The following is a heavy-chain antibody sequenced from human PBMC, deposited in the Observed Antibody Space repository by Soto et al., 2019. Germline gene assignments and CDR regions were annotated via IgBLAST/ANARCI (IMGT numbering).Heavy chain of an antibody. V-gene: IGHV3-48*01. CDR2: ISSSSSTI. J-gene: IGHJ6*02. D-gene: IGHD3-22*01. CDR3: AREMIVVVTTYYYYGMDV. CDR1: GFTFSSYS. Sequence: GSLRLSCAASGFTFSSYSMNWVRQAPGKGLEWVSYISSSSSTIYYADSVKGRFTISRDNAKNSLYLQMNSLRAEDTAVYYCAREMIVVVTTYYYYGMDVWGQGTTVTVSS.